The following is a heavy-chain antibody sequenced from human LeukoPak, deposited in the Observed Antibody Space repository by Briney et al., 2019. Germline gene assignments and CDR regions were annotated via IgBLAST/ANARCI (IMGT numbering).Heavy chain of an antibody. Sequence: PGGSLRLSCAASGFTVSSNYMSWVRQAPGKGLEWVSVIYSGGSTYYADSVKGRFTISRDNSKNTLYLQMNSLRAEDTAVYYCARVGEIWTSYLGGEQFATWGQGPLVTFS. V-gene: IGHV3-53*01. CDR3: ARVGEIWTSYLGGEQFAT. D-gene: IGHD1/OR15-1a*01. J-gene: IGHJ5*02. CDR1: GFTVSSNY. CDR2: IYSGGST.